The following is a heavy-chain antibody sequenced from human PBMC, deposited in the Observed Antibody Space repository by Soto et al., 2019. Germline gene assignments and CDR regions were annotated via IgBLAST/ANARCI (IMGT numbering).Heavy chain of an antibody. CDR1: GFAFNDYW. CDR2: IRGDGSGS. CDR3: ERVPTKRAGMGIDY. D-gene: IGHD6-19*01. V-gene: IGHV3-74*01. J-gene: IGHJ4*02. Sequence: EVQLVESGGGLVQPGGSLTLSCSASGFAFNDYWMHWVRQAPGKGLVWVSRIRGDGSGSNYADSVKGRFTISRDNAKNTVYLQMNSLRAEDTAVYYCERVPTKRAGMGIDYWGQGTLVTVSS.